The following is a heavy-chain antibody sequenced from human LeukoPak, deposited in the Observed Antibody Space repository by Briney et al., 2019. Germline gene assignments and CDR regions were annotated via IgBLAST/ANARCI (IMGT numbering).Heavy chain of an antibody. CDR1: GFTFSSYD. J-gene: IGHJ4*02. CDR3: ARGTYSSGWLEFSDFDF. D-gene: IGHD6-19*01. CDR2: IGSAGDT. V-gene: IGHV3-13*01. Sequence: PGGSLRLSCAAFGFTFSSYDMHWVRQATGKGLEWVSGIGSAGDTYYPDSVKGRFTISRDNAKNSLYLQMNSLRAGDTAVYYCARGTYSSGWLEFSDFDFWGQGTLVTVSS.